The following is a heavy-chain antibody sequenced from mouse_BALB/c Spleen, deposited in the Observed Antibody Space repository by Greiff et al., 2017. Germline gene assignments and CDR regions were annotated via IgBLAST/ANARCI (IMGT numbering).Heavy chain of an antibody. Sequence: VQLQQSGAELMKPGASVKISCKATGYTFSSYWIEWVKQRPGHGLEWIGEILPGSGSTNYNEKFKGKATFTADTSSNTAYMQLSSLTSEDSAFYYCAREDGYPAWFAYWGQGTLVTVSA. CDR1: GYTFSSYW. J-gene: IGHJ3*01. D-gene: IGHD2-3*01. V-gene: IGHV1-9*01. CDR2: ILPGSGST. CDR3: AREDGYPAWFAY.